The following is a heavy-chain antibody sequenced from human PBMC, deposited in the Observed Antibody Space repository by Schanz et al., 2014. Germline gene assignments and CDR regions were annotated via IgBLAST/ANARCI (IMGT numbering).Heavy chain of an antibody. J-gene: IGHJ3*01. CDR2: ISDSGDST. CDR3: ARDNEGDLASPRHDAFDV. V-gene: IGHV3-11*01. CDR1: GFTFSDHY. Sequence: VQLVESGGGLVQPGGSLRLSCAASGFTFSDHYMDWVRQAPGKGLEWVSDISDSGDSTHYADSVKGRFTISRDNAKNSLFLQRNSLSAEDTPVYYCARDNEGDLASPRHDAFDVWGQGTVVNVSS. D-gene: IGHD2-21*02.